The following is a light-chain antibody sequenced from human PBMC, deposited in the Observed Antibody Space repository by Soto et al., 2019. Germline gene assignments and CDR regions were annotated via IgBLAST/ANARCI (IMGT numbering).Light chain of an antibody. CDR3: QQYNNWPALT. CDR2: GAS. CDR1: QSVRRN. V-gene: IGKV3-15*01. J-gene: IGKJ4*01. Sequence: EIVMTQSPATLSVSPGERATLSCRASQSVRRNLAWYQQKSGQAPRLLIYGASTRATGIPARFSGSGSGTEFTLTISSLQSEDFAVYYCQQYNNWPALTFGGGTKVEIK.